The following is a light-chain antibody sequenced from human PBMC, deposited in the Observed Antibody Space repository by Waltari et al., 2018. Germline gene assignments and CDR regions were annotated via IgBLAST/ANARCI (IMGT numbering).Light chain of an antibody. V-gene: IGLV2-11*01. Sequence: SALTQPRSVSGSPGPPVTISCPGPTNDLGIYNFVSWYQPHPGKAPKLIILDVTKRPAGVPDRLSGSKSGNTASLTISGLRAEDEAEYYCCSYAGSYTWVFGGGTKLTVV. CDR1: TNDLGIYNF. J-gene: IGLJ3*02. CDR2: DVT. CDR3: CSYAGSYTWV.